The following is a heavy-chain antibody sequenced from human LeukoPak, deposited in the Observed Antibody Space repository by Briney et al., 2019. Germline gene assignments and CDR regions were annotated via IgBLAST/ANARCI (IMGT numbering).Heavy chain of an antibody. CDR1: GGSFSGYY. CDR2: IYYSGST. V-gene: IGHV4-59*01. Sequence: SATLSLTCAVYGGSFSGYYWSWIRQPPGKGLGWIGYIYYSGSTNYNPSLKSRVTISVDTSKNQFSLKLSSVTAADTAVYYCARVHYGDYVYFDYWGQGTLVTVSS. J-gene: IGHJ4*02. CDR3: ARVHYGDYVYFDY. D-gene: IGHD4-17*01.